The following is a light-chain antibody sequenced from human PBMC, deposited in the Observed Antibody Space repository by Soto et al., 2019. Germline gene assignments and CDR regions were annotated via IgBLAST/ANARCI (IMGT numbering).Light chain of an antibody. CDR3: QQAGTSPPVA. Sequence: EIVLTQSPGTLSLSPGERATLSCRASQSVGSRFLAWYQQKPAQAPRLLIYGASNRATGIPDRCSGSGSGTDFTPTSSRLEPEDFAVYYCQQAGTSPPVAFGGGTKVDIK. V-gene: IGKV3-20*01. CDR2: GAS. J-gene: IGKJ4*01. CDR1: QSVGSRF.